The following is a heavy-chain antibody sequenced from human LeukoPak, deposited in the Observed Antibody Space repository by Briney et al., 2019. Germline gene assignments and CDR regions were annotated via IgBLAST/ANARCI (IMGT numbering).Heavy chain of an antibody. V-gene: IGHV4-59*01. D-gene: IGHD3-3*01. CDR3: ARDRRDFWSGYDYYYYMDV. CDR2: IYYSGST. Sequence: SETLSLTCTVSGGPISSYYWSWIRQPPGKGLEWIGYIYYSGSTNYNPSLKSRVTISVDTSKNQFSLKLSSVTAADTAVYYCARDRRDFWSGYDYYYYMDVWGKGTTVTVSS. CDR1: GGPISSYY. J-gene: IGHJ6*03.